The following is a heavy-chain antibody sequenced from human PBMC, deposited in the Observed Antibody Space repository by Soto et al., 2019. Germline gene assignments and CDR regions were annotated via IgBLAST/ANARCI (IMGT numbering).Heavy chain of an antibody. D-gene: IGHD2-15*01. CDR2: IDGSGGDR. J-gene: IGHJ4*02. Sequence: EVQLLESGGGLVQPGGSLTLSCTGSGFTFSSYAMGWVRQAPGTGLEWVSVIDGSGGDRPIADSVKGRFTISRDNSKNTLYFRLGSLRAEDTARYYCAKGEVGAAYVETSPFDLWGQGTLVTVSS. CDR1: GFTFSSYA. CDR3: AKGEVGAAYVETSPFDL. V-gene: IGHV3-23*01.